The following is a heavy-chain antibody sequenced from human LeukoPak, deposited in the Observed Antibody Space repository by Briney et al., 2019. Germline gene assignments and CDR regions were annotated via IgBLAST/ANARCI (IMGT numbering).Heavy chain of an antibody. D-gene: IGHD3/OR15-3a*01. J-gene: IGHJ4*02. CDR1: GFTFDTYT. CDR3: ARVRTAYYPDY. V-gene: IGHV3-21*01. Sequence: GGSLRLSCVASGFTFDTYTMNWVRQAPGKGLEWVSSISSKSGYIHYAASVKGRFIISRDNAKNSLSLQMNSLRAEDTAVYYCARVRTAYYPDYWGQGTLVTVSS. CDR2: ISSKSGYI.